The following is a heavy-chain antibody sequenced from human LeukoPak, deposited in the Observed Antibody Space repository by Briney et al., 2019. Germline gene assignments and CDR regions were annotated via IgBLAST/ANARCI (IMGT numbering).Heavy chain of an antibody. CDR3: ARVDNWSRGIIAFDI. CDR2: INPIGGAT. Sequence: ASVKVSCKASGYTFTSYYMHWVRQAPGQGLEWMGLINPIGGATSYAQKFQGRVTMTRDMSTSTVYMELSSLRSEDTAVYYCARVDNWSRGIIAFDIWGQGTMVTVSS. D-gene: IGHD1-20*01. J-gene: IGHJ3*02. V-gene: IGHV1-46*01. CDR1: GYTFTSYY.